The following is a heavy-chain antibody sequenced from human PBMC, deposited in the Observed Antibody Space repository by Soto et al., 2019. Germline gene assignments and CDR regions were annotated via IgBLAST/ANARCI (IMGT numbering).Heavy chain of an antibody. D-gene: IGHD3-16*01. Sequence: EVQLVESGGGLVNPGGSLRLSCVVSGFPFSTSNMNWVRQAPGKGLEWVSFISRSSTYIYYAASVEGRFNISRDDAENSLFLQMNSLRAEDTAVYYCARGVLPISSTSWFDPWGQGTLVTVSS. J-gene: IGHJ5*02. CDR2: ISRSSTYI. V-gene: IGHV3-21*01. CDR3: ARGVLPISSTSWFDP. CDR1: GFPFSTSN.